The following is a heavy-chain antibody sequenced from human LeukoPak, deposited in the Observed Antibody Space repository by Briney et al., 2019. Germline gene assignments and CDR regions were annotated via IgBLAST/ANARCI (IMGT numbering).Heavy chain of an antibody. D-gene: IGHD3-16*01. J-gene: IGHJ6*02. CDR2: IYYSGST. CDR3: AREVGGLYYYYGMGV. V-gene: IGHV4-59*01. CDR1: GGSISSYY. Sequence: SETLSLTCIVSGGSISSYYWSWIRQPPGKGLEWIGYIYYSGSTNYNPSLKSRVTISVDTSKNQFSLKLSSVTAADTAVYYCAREVGGLYYYYGMGVWGQGTTVTVSS.